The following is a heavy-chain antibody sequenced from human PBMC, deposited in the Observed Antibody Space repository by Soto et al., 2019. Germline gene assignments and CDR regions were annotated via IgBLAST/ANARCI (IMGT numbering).Heavy chain of an antibody. CDR1: GFTFSSYA. D-gene: IGHD6-6*01. V-gene: IGHV3-23*01. J-gene: IGHJ4*02. CDR3: AKDQGAGGQLEDYY. Sequence: GGSLRLSCAASGFTFSSYAMSWVRQAPGKGLKWVSAISGSGGSTYYAESVKGRFTISRDNSKNTLYLQMNSLRAEDTAVYYCAKDQGAGGQLEDYYWGQGTLVTVSS. CDR2: ISGSGGST.